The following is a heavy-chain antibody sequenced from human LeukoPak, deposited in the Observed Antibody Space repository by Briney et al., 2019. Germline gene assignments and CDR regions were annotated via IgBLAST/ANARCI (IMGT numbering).Heavy chain of an antibody. J-gene: IGHJ4*02. CDR3: ANGVTDYDSSVGY. D-gene: IGHD3-22*01. CDR1: GFTFSSYA. CDR2: ISGSGGST. Sequence: GGSLRLSCAASGFTFSSYAMSWARQAPGKGLEWVSAISGSGGSTYYADSVKGRFTISRDNSKNTLYLQMNSLRAEDTAVYYCANGVTDYDSSVGYRGQGTLGTVSS. V-gene: IGHV3-23*01.